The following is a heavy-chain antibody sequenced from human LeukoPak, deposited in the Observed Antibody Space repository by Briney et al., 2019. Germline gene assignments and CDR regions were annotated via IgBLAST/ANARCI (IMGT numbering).Heavy chain of an antibody. CDR1: GYTFTSYG. CDR2: ISAYNGNT. CDR3: ARGVDSGYDVLEPNYYYYYYMDV. Sequence: GASVKVSCKASGYTFTSYGISWVRQAPGQGLEWMGWISAYNGNTNYAQKLQGRVTMTTDTSTSTAYMELRSLRSDDTAVYYCARGVDSGYDVLEPNYYYYYYMDVWGKGTTVTVSS. J-gene: IGHJ6*03. D-gene: IGHD5-12*01. V-gene: IGHV1-18*01.